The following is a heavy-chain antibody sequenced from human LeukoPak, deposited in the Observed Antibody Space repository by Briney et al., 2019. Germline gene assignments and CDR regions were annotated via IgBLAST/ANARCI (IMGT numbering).Heavy chain of an antibody. CDR2: INPNSGDK. V-gene: IGHV1-2*02. J-gene: IGHJ4*02. Sequence: ASVKVSCKASGYTFTGYYMHWVRQAPGQGLEWMAWINPNSGDKNYEQKFRGRVTLTRATSISTTFMELSRLRSDDTAVYYCVRDRGTGWEIDYWGQGTLVTVSS. CDR3: VRDRGTGWEIDY. D-gene: IGHD1-26*01. CDR1: GYTFTGYY.